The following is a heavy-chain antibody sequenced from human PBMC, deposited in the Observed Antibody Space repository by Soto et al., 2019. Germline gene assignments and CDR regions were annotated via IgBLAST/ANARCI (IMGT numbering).Heavy chain of an antibody. V-gene: IGHV3-21*01. CDR3: ARGYSGYGSSHDF. CDR2: ISPSSSYI. Sequence: PGGSLRLSCAVSGFTFSTYTMNWVRQAPGKGLEWVSSISPSSSYIYYADSVKGRFIISRDNAKNSLYLQMNSLRAEDTAVYYCARGYSGYGSSHDFWGQGALVTVSS. CDR1: GFTFSTYT. D-gene: IGHD5-12*01. J-gene: IGHJ4*02.